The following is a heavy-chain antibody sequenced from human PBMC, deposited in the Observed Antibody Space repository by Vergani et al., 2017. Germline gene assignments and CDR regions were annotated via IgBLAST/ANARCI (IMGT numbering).Heavy chain of an antibody. D-gene: IGHD3-10*01. V-gene: IGHV1-2*02. Sequence: QVQLVQSGAEVKKPGSSVKVSCKASGGTFTGYYMHWVRQAPGQGLEWMGWINPNSGGTNYAQKFQGRVTITADKSTSTAYMELSSLRPEDTAVYYCQQSGFGSGSSYFDYWGQGTLVTVSS. CDR3: QQSGFGSGSSYFDY. J-gene: IGHJ4*02. CDR2: INPNSGGT. CDR1: GGTFTGYY.